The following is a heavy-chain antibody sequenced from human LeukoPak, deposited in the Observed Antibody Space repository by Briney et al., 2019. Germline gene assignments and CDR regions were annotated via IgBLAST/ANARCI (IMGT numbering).Heavy chain of an antibody. J-gene: IGHJ4*02. CDR2: ISGSGGST. CDR3: AKDHIVVVPAYYFDY. V-gene: IGHV3-23*01. D-gene: IGHD2-2*01. Sequence: GGSLRLSCAASGFTFSSYAMSWVRQAPGKGLEWVSAISGSGGSTYYADSVKGRFTISRDKSKNTLYLQMNSLRAEDTAVYYCAKDHIVVVPAYYFDYWGQGTLVTVSS. CDR1: GFTFSSYA.